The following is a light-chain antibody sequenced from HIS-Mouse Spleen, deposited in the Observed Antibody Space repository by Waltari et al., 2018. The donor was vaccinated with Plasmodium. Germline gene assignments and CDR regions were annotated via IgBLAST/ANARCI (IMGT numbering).Light chain of an antibody. J-gene: IGKJ4*01. CDR3: QKYYSTPPT. CDR2: WAS. V-gene: IGKV4-1*01. Sequence: DIVMTQSPDSLAVSLCESATINCKSSQSVLYSSNNKNYLAWYQQKPGQPPKLLIYWASTRESGVPDRFSGSGSGTDFTLTISSLQAEDVAVYYCQKYYSTPPTFGGGTKVEIK. CDR1: QSVLYSSNNKNY.